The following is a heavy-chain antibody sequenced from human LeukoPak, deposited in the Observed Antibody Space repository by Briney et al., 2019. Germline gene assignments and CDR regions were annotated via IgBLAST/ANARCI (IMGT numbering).Heavy chain of an antibody. CDR2: ISWNSGSI. J-gene: IGHJ4*02. Sequence: GGSLRLSCAASGFTFDDYAMHWVRQAPGKGLEWVSGISWNSGSIGYADSVKGRFTISRDNAKNSLYLQMNSLRAEDTAVYYCAKDARPREQWQLAYFDYWGQGTLVTVSS. CDR1: GFTFDDYA. CDR3: AKDARPREQWQLAYFDY. D-gene: IGHD6-19*01. V-gene: IGHV3-9*01.